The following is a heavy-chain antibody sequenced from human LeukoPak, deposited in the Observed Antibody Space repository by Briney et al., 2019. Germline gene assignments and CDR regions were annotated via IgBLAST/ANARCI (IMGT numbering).Heavy chain of an antibody. D-gene: IGHD3-10*01. CDR3: ARDLGTSRYYYYGMDV. CDR1: GFTFSNYN. V-gene: IGHV3-21*01. Sequence: GGSLRLSCAASGFTFSNYNMNWVRQAPGKGLEWVSSISNSGSSIYYADSVKGRFTISRDNAKNSLYLQMNSLRAEDTAVFYCARDLGTSRYYYYGMDVWGQGTTVTVSS. J-gene: IGHJ6*02. CDR2: ISNSGSSI.